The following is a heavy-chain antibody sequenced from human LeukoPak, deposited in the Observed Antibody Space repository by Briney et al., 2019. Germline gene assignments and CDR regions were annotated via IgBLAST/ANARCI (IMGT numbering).Heavy chain of an antibody. D-gene: IGHD4-17*01. J-gene: IGHJ4*02. Sequence: PLASVKVSCKASGYTFTGYYMHWVRQAPGQGLEWMGWINPNSGGTNYAQKFQGRVTMTRDTSVSTAYMELSRLRSDDTAVYYCARDLHGDYVPDFDYWGQGTLVTVSS. CDR3: ARDLHGDYVPDFDY. CDR1: GYTFTGYY. CDR2: INPNSGGT. V-gene: IGHV1-2*02.